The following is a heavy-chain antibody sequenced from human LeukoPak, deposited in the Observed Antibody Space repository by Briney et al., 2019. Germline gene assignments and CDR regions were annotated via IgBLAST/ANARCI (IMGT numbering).Heavy chain of an antibody. CDR1: GFTFDDYA. D-gene: IGHD6-13*01. Sequence: GGSLRLSCAASGFTFDDYAMHWVRQAPGKGLEWVSGISWNSGSIGYADSVKGRFTISRDNAKNSLYLQMNSLRAEDTAVYYCAREFGSSFFDWGQGTLVTVSS. J-gene: IGHJ4*02. CDR2: ISWNSGSI. V-gene: IGHV3-9*01. CDR3: AREFGSSFFD.